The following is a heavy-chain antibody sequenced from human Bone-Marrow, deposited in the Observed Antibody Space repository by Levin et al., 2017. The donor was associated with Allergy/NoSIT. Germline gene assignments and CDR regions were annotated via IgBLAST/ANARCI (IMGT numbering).Heavy chain of an antibody. Sequence: PSETLSLTCTVSGGSISDDSYYWAWVRQPPGKGLEWIGSIYYDGSAYYNPSLKTRLTISVDTSKNQFSLRFNSVTAADTAVYYCAVAPNSPYYYHYGLDVWGQVTTVTVSS. CDR2: IYYDGSA. D-gene: IGHD2/OR15-2a*01. V-gene: IGHV4-39*07. CDR3: AVAPNSPYYYHYGLDV. J-gene: IGHJ6*02. CDR1: GGSISDDSYY.